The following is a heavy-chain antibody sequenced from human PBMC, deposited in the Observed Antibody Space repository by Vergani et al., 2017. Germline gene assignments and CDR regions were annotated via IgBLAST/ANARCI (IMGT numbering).Heavy chain of an antibody. V-gene: IGHV4-31*03. J-gene: IGHJ4*02. CDR1: GGSISSGDYY. CDR3: ARMGGYDEGDAFRIGYFDS. D-gene: IGHD3-22*01. CDR2: IYSTGST. Sequence: QVQLQESGPGLVKPSQTLSLTCTVSGGSISSGDYYWSWIRQPPGKGLEWIGYIYSTGSTHHNPSLRRRINMSVDTSKSQFSLKLNSVTAADTAMYYCARMGGYDEGDAFRIGYFDSWGPGILVTVSS.